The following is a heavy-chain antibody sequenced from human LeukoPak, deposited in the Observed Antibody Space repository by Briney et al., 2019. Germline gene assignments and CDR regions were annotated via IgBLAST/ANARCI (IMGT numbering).Heavy chain of an antibody. CDR1: GFTFSSYS. D-gene: IGHD2-2*02. J-gene: IGHJ4*02. CDR2: ISSSSSTI. CDR3: AKETGGDCSSTSCYTKLVPFDY. V-gene: IGHV3-48*01. Sequence: GGSLRLSCAASGFTFSSYSMNWVRQAPGKGLEWVSYISSSSSTIYYADSVKGRFTISRDNSKNTLYLQMNSLRAEDTAVYYCAKETGGDCSSTSCYTKLVPFDYWGQGTLVTVSS.